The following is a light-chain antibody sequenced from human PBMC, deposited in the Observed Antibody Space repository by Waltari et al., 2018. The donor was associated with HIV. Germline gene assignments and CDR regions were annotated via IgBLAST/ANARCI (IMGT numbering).Light chain of an antibody. CDR3: KSKTSSSTPCV. J-gene: IGLJ1*01. Sequence: QSALTQPASVSGSPGQSITISCPGTSSDVGGYNSVDWYQQHPGKAPKLIIYDVSNRPSGVPYRFSGSKSGNTASLTISGLQAEDEADYYCKSKTSSSTPCVFGTGTKVTVL. CDR1: SSDVGGYNS. V-gene: IGLV2-14*03. CDR2: DVS.